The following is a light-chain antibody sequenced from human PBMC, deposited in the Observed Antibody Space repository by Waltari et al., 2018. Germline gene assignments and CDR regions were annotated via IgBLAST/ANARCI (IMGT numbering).Light chain of an antibody. V-gene: IGKV3-11*01. Sequence: EIVLTQSPATLSLSPGERATLSCRARQGVSRYLAWYQQKPGQAPRLLIYDASNRATGIPARFSGSGSGTDFTLTISSLEPEDFAVYYCQQRSNWPPRFTFGPGTKVDIK. J-gene: IGKJ3*01. CDR2: DAS. CDR1: QGVSRY. CDR3: QQRSNWPPRFT.